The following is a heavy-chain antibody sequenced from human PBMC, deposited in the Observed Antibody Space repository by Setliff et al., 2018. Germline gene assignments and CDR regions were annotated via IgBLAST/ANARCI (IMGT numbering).Heavy chain of an antibody. D-gene: IGHD2-2*01. CDR1: GYTFAKYG. CDR2: ISGYNGYT. J-gene: IGHJ3*02. Sequence: ASVKVSCKAFGYTFAKYGTSWVRQDPGQGLEWMGWISGYNGYTVYAQKLQGRVTLTTDTSTGTAYMEVRSLRSADTAQYYCVRDRAAIVVGPPTAAFDIWGQGTMVTVSS. V-gene: IGHV1-18*01. CDR3: VRDRAAIVVGPPTAAFDI.